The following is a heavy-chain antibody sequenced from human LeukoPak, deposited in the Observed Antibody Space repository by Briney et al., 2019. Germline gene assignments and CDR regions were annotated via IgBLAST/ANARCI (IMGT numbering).Heavy chain of an antibody. Sequence: SETLSLTCTVSGGSITHFFWSFIRQPPTKGLEYIGYIYHTGAIDYNPSLKSRLTMSADKSANQFSLNLRSVTAADTAVYYCARVSCTGGTCHLGSWGQGILVTVSS. CDR3: ARVSCTGGTCHLGS. V-gene: IGHV4-59*01. J-gene: IGHJ4*02. CDR1: GGSITHFF. D-gene: IGHD2-8*02. CDR2: IYHTGAI.